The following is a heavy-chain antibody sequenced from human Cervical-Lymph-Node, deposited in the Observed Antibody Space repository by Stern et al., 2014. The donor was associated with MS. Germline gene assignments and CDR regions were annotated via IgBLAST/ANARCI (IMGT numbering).Heavy chain of an antibody. D-gene: IGHD6-6*01. CDR1: GFTFRSSG. Sequence: DQLVESGGGVVQPGRSLRLSCAASGFTFRSSGIHWVRRTPGKGLEWVAVIWYDGSNKYYADSVKGRFTISRDNSENTAYLQMNSLRVEDTAVYYCAKGDSSSPLEYWGQGTLVTVSS. V-gene: IGHV3-33*06. CDR3: AKGDSSSPLEY. J-gene: IGHJ4*02. CDR2: IWYDGSNK.